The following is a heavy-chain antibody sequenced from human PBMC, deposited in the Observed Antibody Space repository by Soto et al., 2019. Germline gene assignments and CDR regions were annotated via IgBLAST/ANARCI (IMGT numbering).Heavy chain of an antibody. D-gene: IGHD6-19*01. J-gene: IGHJ4*02. Sequence: EVQLVESGGGLVQPGGSLRLSCAASDFVFSNYEMSWVRQAPGKGLESIAYISSSGGIKYYADSVKGRFTILRDNSKNSLYLPMNRLKAEDTALYFCARGHYRSGWFDCWGQGTLVTVSS. CDR1: DFVFSNYE. V-gene: IGHV3-48*03. CDR3: ARGHYRSGWFDC. CDR2: ISSSGGIK.